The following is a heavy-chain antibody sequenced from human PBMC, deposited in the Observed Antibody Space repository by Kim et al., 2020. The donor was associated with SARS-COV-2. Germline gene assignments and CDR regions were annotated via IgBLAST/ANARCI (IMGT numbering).Heavy chain of an antibody. D-gene: IGHD6-19*01. CDR3: ARGNPLEQWLDYYFDY. J-gene: IGHJ4*02. CDR1: GFTFSSYA. V-gene: IGHV3-30-3*01. CDR2: ISYDGSNK. Sequence: GGSLRLSCAASGFTFSSYAMHWVRQAPGKGLEWVAVISYDGSNKYYADSVKGRFTISRDNSKNTLYLQMNSLRAEDTAVYYCARGNPLEQWLDYYFDYWGQGTLVTVSS.